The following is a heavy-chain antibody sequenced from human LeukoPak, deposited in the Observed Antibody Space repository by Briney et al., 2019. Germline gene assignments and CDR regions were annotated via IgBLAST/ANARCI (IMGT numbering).Heavy chain of an antibody. CDR2: IYYSGST. V-gene: IGHV4-31*03. CDR3: ARDRAVNYYDSSGYYYYYGMDV. Sequence: SETLSLTCTVSGGSISSGGYYWSWIRQHPGKGLEWIGYIYYSGSTYYNPSLKSRVTISVDTSKNQFSLKLSSVTAADTAVYYCARDRAVNYYDSSGYYYYYGMDVWGQGTTVTVSS. CDR1: GGSISSGGYY. J-gene: IGHJ6*02. D-gene: IGHD3-22*01.